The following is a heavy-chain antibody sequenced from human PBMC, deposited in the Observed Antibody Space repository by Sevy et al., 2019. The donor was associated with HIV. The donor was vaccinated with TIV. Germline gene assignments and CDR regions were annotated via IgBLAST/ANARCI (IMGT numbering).Heavy chain of an antibody. CDR1: GFTFNSYT. V-gene: IGHV3-21*01. CDR2: ISFSSNYI. D-gene: IGHD3-10*01. J-gene: IGHJ3*02. CDR3: ARPYGSGSWEAFDI. Sequence: GGSLRLSCAASGFTFNSYTMNWVRQAPGKGLEWVSSISFSSNYIYYADSVKGRFTSSRDNAQNSLYLQMNSLRAEDTAIYYCARPYGSGSWEAFDIWGQGTMVTVSS.